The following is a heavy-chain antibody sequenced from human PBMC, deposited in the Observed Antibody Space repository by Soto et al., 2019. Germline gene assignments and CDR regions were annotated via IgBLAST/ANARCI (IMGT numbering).Heavy chain of an antibody. Sequence: SETLSLTCTVSGGSVSSGSYYWSWIRQPPGKGLEWIGYIYYSGSTNYNPSLKSRVTISVDTSKNQFSLKLSSVTAADTAVYYCARGTLDTAMGTRYYYYGMDVWGQGTTVTVSS. J-gene: IGHJ6*02. D-gene: IGHD5-18*01. CDR1: GGSVSSGSYY. CDR3: ARGTLDTAMGTRYYYYGMDV. CDR2: IYYSGST. V-gene: IGHV4-61*01.